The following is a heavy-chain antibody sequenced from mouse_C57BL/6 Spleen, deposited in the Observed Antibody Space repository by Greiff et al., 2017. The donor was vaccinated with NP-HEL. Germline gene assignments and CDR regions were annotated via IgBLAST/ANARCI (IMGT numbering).Heavy chain of an antibody. CDR1: GYTFTSYW. J-gene: IGHJ4*01. D-gene: IGHD2-4*01. CDR3: ARISYDYDGAMDY. Sequence: QVQLQQPGAELVKPGASVKMSCKASGYTFTSYWITWVKQRPGQGLEWIGDIYPGSGSTNYNEKFKSKATLTVDTSSSTAYMQLSSLTSEDSAVYYCARISYDYDGAMDYWGQGTSVTVSS. CDR2: IYPGSGST. V-gene: IGHV1-55*01.